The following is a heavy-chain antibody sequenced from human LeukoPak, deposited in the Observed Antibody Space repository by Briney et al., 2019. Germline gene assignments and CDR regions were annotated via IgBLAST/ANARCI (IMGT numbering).Heavy chain of an antibody. CDR3: ARDPLGDYYDSSGYPPDY. V-gene: IGHV3-11*01. CDR2: ISSSGSTI. CDR1: GFTFSDYY. Sequence: GGSLRLSCAASGFTFSDYYLSWIRQAPGKGLEGVSYISSSGSTIYYADSVKGRFTISRDNAKNSLYLQMNSLRAEDTAVYYCARDPLGDYYDSSGYPPDYWGQGTLVTVSS. J-gene: IGHJ4*02. D-gene: IGHD3-22*01.